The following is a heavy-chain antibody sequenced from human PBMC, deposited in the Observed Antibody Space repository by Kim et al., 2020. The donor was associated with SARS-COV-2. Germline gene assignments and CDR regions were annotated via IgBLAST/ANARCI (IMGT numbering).Heavy chain of an antibody. CDR3: ARERFAQPAFDI. D-gene: IGHD3-10*01. CDR1: GFTFSSYA. J-gene: IGHJ3*02. V-gene: IGHV3-30-3*01. CDR2: ISYDGSNK. Sequence: GGSLRLSCAASGFTFSSYAMHWVRQAPGKGLEWVAVISYDGSNKYYADSVKGRFTISRDNSKNTLYLQMNSLRAEDTAVYYCARERFAQPAFDIWGQGTMVTVSS.